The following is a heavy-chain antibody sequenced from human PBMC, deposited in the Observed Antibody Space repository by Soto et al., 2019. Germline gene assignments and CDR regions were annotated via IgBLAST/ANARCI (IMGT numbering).Heavy chain of an antibody. Sequence: SQTLSLTCAISGDSVSSNTAAYYWIRQSPSRGLEWLGRTYYRSKWYYDYAVSVKGRISITPDTSKNQFSLNLKSVTPADAAVYYCARDSPPRLTATMRLAPWGQGTQVTVSS. CDR3: ARDSPPRLTATMRLAP. V-gene: IGHV6-1*01. D-gene: IGHD1-7*01. CDR1: GDSVSSNTAA. CDR2: TYYRSKWYY. J-gene: IGHJ5*02.